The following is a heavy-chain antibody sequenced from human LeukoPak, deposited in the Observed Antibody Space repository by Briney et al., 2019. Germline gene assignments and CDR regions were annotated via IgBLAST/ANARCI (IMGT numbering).Heavy chain of an antibody. CDR1: GYTFTSYG. CDR3: ARDWYSSSWPVD. CDR2: ISAYNGNT. D-gene: IGHD6-13*01. J-gene: IGHJ4*02. Sequence: ASVKVSCEASGYTFTSYGISWVRQAPGQGLEWMGWISAYNGNTNYAQKLQGRVTMATDTSTSTAYMELRSLRSDDTAVYYCARDWYSSSWPVDWGQGTLVTVSS. V-gene: IGHV1-18*01.